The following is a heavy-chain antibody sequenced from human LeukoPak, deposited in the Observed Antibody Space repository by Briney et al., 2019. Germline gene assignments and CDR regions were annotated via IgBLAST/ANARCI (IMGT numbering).Heavy chain of an antibody. J-gene: IGHJ6*03. Sequence: PGGSLRLSCAASGFTFSSYGMHWVRQAPGKGLEWVAVISYDGSNKYYADSVKGRFTISRDNSKNTLYLQMNSLRAEDTAVYYCAREGVGSNYPPWYYMDVWGKGTTVTVSS. CDR2: ISYDGSNK. V-gene: IGHV3-30*03. CDR3: AREGVGSNYPPWYYMDV. D-gene: IGHD4-11*01. CDR1: GFTFSSYG.